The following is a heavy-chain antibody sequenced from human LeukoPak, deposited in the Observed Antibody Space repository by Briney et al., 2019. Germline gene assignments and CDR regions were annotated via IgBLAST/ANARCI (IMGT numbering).Heavy chain of an antibody. D-gene: IGHD3-9*01. CDR3: ARAGRYFDWLLYGDY. V-gene: IGHV3-30*04. CDR2: ISYDGSNK. CDR1: GFTFSSYA. J-gene: IGHJ4*02. Sequence: PGGSLRLSCAASGFTFSSYAMHWVRQAPGKGLEWVAVISYDGSNKYYADSVKGRFTISRDNSKNTLYLQMNSLRAEDTAVYYCARAGRYFDWLLYGDYWGQGTLVTVSS.